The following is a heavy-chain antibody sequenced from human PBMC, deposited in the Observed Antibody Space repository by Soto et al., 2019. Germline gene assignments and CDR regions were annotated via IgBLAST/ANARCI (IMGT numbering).Heavy chain of an antibody. Sequence: QVQLVQSGAEVKQPGSSVKVSCKTSGGTFSTYAIYWVRQAPGQGLEWMGAIIPLFGTADYAQKFQVRVTITADESTITAYMELSSLTSEDTAVYYCARPKGSYSSGYYYLDHWGQGTLVTVSS. CDR3: ARPKGSYSSGYYYLDH. J-gene: IGHJ4*02. V-gene: IGHV1-69*01. CDR2: IIPLFGTA. D-gene: IGHD6-19*01. CDR1: GGTFSTYA.